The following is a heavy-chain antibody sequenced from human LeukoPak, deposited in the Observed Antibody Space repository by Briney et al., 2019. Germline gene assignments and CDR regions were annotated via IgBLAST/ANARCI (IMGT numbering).Heavy chain of an antibody. Sequence: SETLSLTCTVSGDSISSSSYFWGWIRQSPGQGLEWIGTSYYTGNTYYNPSLKSRVTISLDTSRNQFSLRLTSVIVADTALYYCARMRSYWYFDLWAVAPWSLSPQ. CDR2: SYYTGNT. CDR3: ARMRSYWYFDL. V-gene: IGHV4-39*07. CDR1: GDSISSSSYF. D-gene: IGHD2-15*01. J-gene: IGHJ2*01.